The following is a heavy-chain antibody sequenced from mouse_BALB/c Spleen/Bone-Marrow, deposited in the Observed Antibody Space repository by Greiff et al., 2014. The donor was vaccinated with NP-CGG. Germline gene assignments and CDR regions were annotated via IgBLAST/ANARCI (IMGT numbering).Heavy chain of an antibody. D-gene: IGHD3-2*02. J-gene: IGHJ4*01. CDR3: ARRSQGYAMDY. CDR1: GFSLTSYG. Sequence: QVQLQQSGPGLVAPSQSLSIICTVSGFSLTSYGVHWVRQPPGKGLEWLGVIWAGGSTNYNSALMSRLSISKDNSKSQVFLKMNSLQTDDTAMYYCARRSQGYAMDYWGQGTSVTVSS. V-gene: IGHV2-9*02. CDR2: IWAGGST.